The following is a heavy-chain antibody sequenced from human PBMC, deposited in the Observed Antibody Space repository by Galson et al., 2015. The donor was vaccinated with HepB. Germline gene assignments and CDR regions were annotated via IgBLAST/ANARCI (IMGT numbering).Heavy chain of an antibody. CDR2: ISSSGSTI. Sequence: LRLSCAASGFTFSSYEMNWVRQAPGKGLEWVSYISSSGSTIYYADSVKGRFTISRDNAKNSLYLQMNSLRAEDTAVYYCASFVWGDWFDPWGQGTLVTVSS. V-gene: IGHV3-48*03. J-gene: IGHJ5*02. CDR1: GFTFSSYE. CDR3: ASFVWGDWFDP. D-gene: IGHD3-16*01.